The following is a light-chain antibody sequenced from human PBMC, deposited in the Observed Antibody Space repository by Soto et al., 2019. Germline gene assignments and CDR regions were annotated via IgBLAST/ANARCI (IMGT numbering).Light chain of an antibody. CDR1: SSDVGGYNY. V-gene: IGLV2-8*01. CDR2: EVS. J-gene: IGLJ2*01. CDR3: SSYAGSNNFPVV. Sequence: QSALTQPPFASGSPGQSVTISCTGTSSDVGGYNYVSWYQQHPGKAPKLMIYEVSKRPSGVPDRFSGSKSGNTASLTVSGLQAEDEADYYCSSYAGSNNFPVVFGGGTQLTVL.